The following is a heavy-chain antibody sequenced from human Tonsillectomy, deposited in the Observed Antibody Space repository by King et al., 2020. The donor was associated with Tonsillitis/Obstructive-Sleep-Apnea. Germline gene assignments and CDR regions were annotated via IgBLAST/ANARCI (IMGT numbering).Heavy chain of an antibody. D-gene: IGHD2-8*01. Sequence: VQLQESGPGLVKPSETLSLTCTVSGGSISSYYWSWIRQPPGKGLEWIGYIYYSGSANYNPSLKSRVTMSVDRPKNQFSLKLSSVTAADTAGYYCARDMVLEAGGDAFDIWGQGTMVTVSS. CDR3: ARDMVLEAGGDAFDI. J-gene: IGHJ3*02. CDR1: GGSISSYY. V-gene: IGHV4-59*01. CDR2: IYYSGSA.